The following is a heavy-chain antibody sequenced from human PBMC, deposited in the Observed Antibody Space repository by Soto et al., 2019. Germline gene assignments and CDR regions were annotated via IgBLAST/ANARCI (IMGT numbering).Heavy chain of an antibody. V-gene: IGHV1-3*01. CDR1: GFTFTRYG. D-gene: IGHD5-12*01. CDR2: INAGNGNT. J-gene: IGHJ4*02. CDR3: ARVLGGYDPSGYFDY. Sequence: ASVKVSCKASGFTFTRYGISWVRQAPGQRLEWMGWINAGNGNTKYSQKFQGRVTITRDTSASTAYMELSSLRSEDTAVYYCARVLGGYDPSGYFDYWGQGTLVTVSS.